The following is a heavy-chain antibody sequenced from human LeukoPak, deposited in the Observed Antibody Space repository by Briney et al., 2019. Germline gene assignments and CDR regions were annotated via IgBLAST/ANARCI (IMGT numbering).Heavy chain of an antibody. Sequence: GGSLRLSCAASGFTFSSYAMSWVRQAPGKGLEWVSAISGSGGSTYYADSVKGRFTISRDNSKNTLYLQMNSLRAEDTAVYYCASEPGEDYYDSSGPSFDYWGQGTLVTVSS. J-gene: IGHJ4*02. CDR2: ISGSGGST. CDR3: ASEPGEDYYDSSGPSFDY. D-gene: IGHD3-22*01. V-gene: IGHV3-23*01. CDR1: GFTFSSYA.